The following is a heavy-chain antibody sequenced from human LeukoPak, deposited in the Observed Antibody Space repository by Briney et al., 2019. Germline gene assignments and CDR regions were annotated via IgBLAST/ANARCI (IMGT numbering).Heavy chain of an antibody. J-gene: IGHJ4*02. CDR2: ISGSGGYT. V-gene: IGHV3-23*01. CDR3: AKDLGQEYSGYGFDY. D-gene: IGHD5-12*01. Sequence: GGSLRLSCAASGFIFSSYAMNWVRQAPEKGLEWVSTISGSGGYTYYADSVKGRFTISRDNSRNTLYLQMNSLRAEDTAIYYCAKDLGQEYSGYGFDYWGQGTLVTVSS. CDR1: GFIFSSYA.